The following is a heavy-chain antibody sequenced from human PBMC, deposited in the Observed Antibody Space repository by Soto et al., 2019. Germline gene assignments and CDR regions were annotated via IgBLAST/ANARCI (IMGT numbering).Heavy chain of an antibody. CDR3: AKDFDSDETSHGPNDY. CDR2: ISGSGDAK. J-gene: IGHJ4*02. D-gene: IGHD3-22*01. CDR1: GFSFSSYG. Sequence: EVHLLESGGGLVQPGDSLGLSGVASGFSFSSYGMSWVRQAPGKGLEWASIISGSGDAKYYADSVKGRFTISRDNSKNTMYLQMDSLRAEDTAVYYCAKDFDSDETSHGPNDYWGQGTLVTVSS. V-gene: IGHV3-23*01.